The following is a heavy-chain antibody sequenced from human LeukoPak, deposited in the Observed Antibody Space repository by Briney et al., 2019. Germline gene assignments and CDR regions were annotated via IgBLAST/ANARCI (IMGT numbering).Heavy chain of an antibody. Sequence: GSVKVSCKASGYTFTRYDINWVRQATGQGLEWMGWMNPNSGNTGYAQKFQGRVTITRNTSISTAYMELSSLRSEDTAVYYCARGRYAFWSGYYTGRAYYFDYWGQGTLVTVSS. J-gene: IGHJ4*02. V-gene: IGHV1-8*03. CDR3: ARGRYAFWSGYYTGRAYYFDY. CDR1: GYTFTRYD. CDR2: MNPNSGNT. D-gene: IGHD3-3*01.